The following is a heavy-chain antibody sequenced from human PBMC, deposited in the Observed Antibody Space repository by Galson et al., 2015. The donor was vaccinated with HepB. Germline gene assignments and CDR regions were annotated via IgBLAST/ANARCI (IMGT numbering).Heavy chain of an antibody. D-gene: IGHD6-19*01. CDR1: GFTFSSYI. Sequence: SLRLSCAASGFTFSSYIMHWVRQAPGKGLEWVSLISYDGTNKTYADSVKGRFTISRDNSTDTLYLQMDSLRAEDTAVYYCARDRSLREARWLVPCFDSWGQGTLVTVSS. CDR2: ISYDGTNK. V-gene: IGHV3-30*04. CDR3: ARDRSLREARWLVPCFDS. J-gene: IGHJ4*02.